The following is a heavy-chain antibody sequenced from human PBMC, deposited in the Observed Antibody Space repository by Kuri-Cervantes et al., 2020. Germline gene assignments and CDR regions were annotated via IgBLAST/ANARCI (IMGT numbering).Heavy chain of an antibody. J-gene: IGHJ4*02. V-gene: IGHV3-13*01. CDR1: GFTFSSYD. CDR2: IGTAGDT. CDR3: ARDYDRFLVGRVDY. Sequence: GGSLRLSCAASGFTFSSYDMHWVRQATGKGLEWVSAIGTAGDTYYPGSVKGRFTISRDNAKNSLYLQMNSLRAEDTAVYYCARDYDRFLVGRVDYWGQGTLVTVSS. D-gene: IGHD1-26*01.